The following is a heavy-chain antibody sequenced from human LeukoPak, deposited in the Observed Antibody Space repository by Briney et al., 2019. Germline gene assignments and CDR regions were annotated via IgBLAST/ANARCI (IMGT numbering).Heavy chain of an antibody. V-gene: IGHV3-7*01. J-gene: IGHJ3*02. CDR3: ARDLRGLDAFDI. CDR2: IKHDGSDK. CDR1: GFTFSSYW. Sequence: PGGSLRLSCAASGFTFSSYWMSWVRQAPGKGLEWVANIKHDGSDKYYVDSVKGRFTISRDNAENSLYLQMNSLTAEDTAVYFCARDLRGLDAFDIWGQGTMVTVSS.